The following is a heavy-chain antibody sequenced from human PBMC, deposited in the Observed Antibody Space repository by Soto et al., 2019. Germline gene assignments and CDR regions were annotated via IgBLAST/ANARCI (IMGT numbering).Heavy chain of an antibody. D-gene: IGHD4-17*01. V-gene: IGHV4-59*01. CDR3: ARAPYGDYVRLDY. CDR1: GGSISSYY. Sequence: SETLSLTCTVSGGSISSYYWSWIRQPPGKGLEWIGYIYYSGSTNYNPSLKSRVTISVDTSKNQFSLKLSSVTVADTAVYYCARAPYGDYVRLDYWGQGTLVTVSS. CDR2: IYYSGST. J-gene: IGHJ4*02.